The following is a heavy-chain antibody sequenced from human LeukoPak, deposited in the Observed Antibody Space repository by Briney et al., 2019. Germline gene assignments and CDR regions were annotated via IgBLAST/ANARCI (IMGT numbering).Heavy chain of an antibody. D-gene: IGHD3-22*01. CDR2: IYYSGST. V-gene: IGHV4-39*01. Sequence: PSETLSLTCTVSGXSISSYYWGWIRQPPGKGLEWIGSIYYSGSTYYNPSLKSRVTISVDTSKNQFSLKLSSVTAADTAVYYCARQTGYDSNGYYIHQGPPDYWGQGTLVTVSS. CDR3: ARQTGYDSNGYYIHQGPPDY. J-gene: IGHJ4*02. CDR1: GXSISSYY.